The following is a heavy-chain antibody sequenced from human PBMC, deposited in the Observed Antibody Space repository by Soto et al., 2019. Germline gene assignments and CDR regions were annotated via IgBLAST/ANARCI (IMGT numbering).Heavy chain of an antibody. CDR1: GITFSSYS. Sequence: VQLVESGGGLVQPGGSLRLSCAASGITFSSYSMNWVRQAPGKGLEWVSYINSSSSTIYYADSVKGRFTISRDNAKNSLYLQMNSLRDEDTAVYYCARAVLPRTGTMVRGGYVIAFDIWGQGTMVTVSS. CDR2: INSSSSTI. D-gene: IGHD3-10*01. CDR3: ARAVLPRTGTMVRGGYVIAFDI. J-gene: IGHJ3*02. V-gene: IGHV3-48*02.